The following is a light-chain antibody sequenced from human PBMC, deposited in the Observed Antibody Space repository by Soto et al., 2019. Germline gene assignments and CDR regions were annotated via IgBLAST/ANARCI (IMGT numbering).Light chain of an antibody. V-gene: IGKV3-20*01. Sequence: EIVLTQSPGTLSLSPGERATLSCRASQSVSSSYLAWYQQKPGQAPRLLIYGASTRATGIPARFSGSGSGTEFTLTISRLEPEDFAVYYCQQYGNSRTFGQGTKVDI. CDR3: QQYGNSRT. CDR2: GAS. J-gene: IGKJ1*01. CDR1: QSVSSSY.